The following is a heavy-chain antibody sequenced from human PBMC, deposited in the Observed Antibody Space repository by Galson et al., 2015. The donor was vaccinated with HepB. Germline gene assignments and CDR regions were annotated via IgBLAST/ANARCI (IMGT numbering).Heavy chain of an antibody. J-gene: IGHJ4*02. D-gene: IGHD5-12*01. Sequence: SLRLSCAASGFTFSSYGMHWVRQAPGKGLEWVAVISYDGSNKYYADSVKGRFTISRDNSKNTLYLQMNSLRAEDTAVYYCAKPPKREYSGYALDYWGQGTLVTVSS. CDR2: ISYDGSNK. CDR3: AKPPKREYSGYALDY. CDR1: GFTFSSYG. V-gene: IGHV3-30*18.